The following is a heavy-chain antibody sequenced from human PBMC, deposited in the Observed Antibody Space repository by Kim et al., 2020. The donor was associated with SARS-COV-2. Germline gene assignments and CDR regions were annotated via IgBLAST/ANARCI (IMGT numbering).Heavy chain of an antibody. CDR3: ARRGYLDL. J-gene: IGHJ2*01. V-gene: IGHV4-59*08. CDR2: SGRP. D-gene: IGHD6-13*01. Sequence: SGRPTYTPSLKSRGTISRDTSKNQIYLRLTSVTAADTAVYYCARRGYLDLWGRGTLVTVSS.